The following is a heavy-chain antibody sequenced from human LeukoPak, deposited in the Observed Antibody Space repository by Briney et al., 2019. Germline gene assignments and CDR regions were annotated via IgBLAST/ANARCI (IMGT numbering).Heavy chain of an antibody. CDR3: ARDYSKYAAFADY. J-gene: IGHJ4*02. CDR2: ISPNNDDT. CDR1: GYSFMSYG. D-gene: IGHD4-11*01. Sequence: ASVKVSCKASGYSFMSYGISWVRQAPGQGLEWMGWISPNNDDTDHAQSLQGRVTMTTDTSTSTVYMELRSLKSDDTAVYYCARDYSKYAAFADYWGQGTLVTVSS. V-gene: IGHV1-18*01.